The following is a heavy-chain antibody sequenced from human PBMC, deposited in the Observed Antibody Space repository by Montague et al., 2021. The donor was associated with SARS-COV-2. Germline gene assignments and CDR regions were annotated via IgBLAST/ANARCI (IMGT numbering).Heavy chain of an antibody. CDR1: GFTFSSYG. D-gene: IGHD3-22*01. V-gene: IGHV3-33*01. CDR3: AREEVWDSSGYYIDY. J-gene: IGHJ4*02. CDR2: IWYDGSNK. Sequence: SLRLSCAASGFTFSSYGMHWVRQAPGKGLEWVAVIWYDGSNKYYADSVKGRFTISRDNSKNTLYLQMNSLRAEDTAVYYCAREEVWDSSGYYIDYWGQGTLVTVSS.